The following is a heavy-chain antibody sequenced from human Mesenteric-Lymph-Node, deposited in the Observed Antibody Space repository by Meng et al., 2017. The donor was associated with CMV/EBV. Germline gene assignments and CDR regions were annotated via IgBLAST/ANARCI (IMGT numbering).Heavy chain of an antibody. Sequence: GESLKISCVASGFTFSDYSFNWVRQAPGKGLEWVSSITYSDYRPYMGSRQGRFTISRDNAKNSVYLQMNSLRDEDTGVYYCAREVFTSRWFSPRAMDVWGQGTTVTVSS. D-gene: IGHD2-15*01. V-gene: IGHV3-69-1*01. J-gene: IGHJ6*02. CDR3: AREVFTSRWFSPRAMDV. CDR1: GFTFSDYS. CDR2: ITYSDYR.